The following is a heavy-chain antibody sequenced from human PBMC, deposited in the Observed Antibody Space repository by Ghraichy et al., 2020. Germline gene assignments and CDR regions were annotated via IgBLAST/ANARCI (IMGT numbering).Heavy chain of an antibody. Sequence: GGSLRLSCAASGFTFDDYAMHWVRQAPGKGLEWVSLISGDGGSTYYADSVKGRFTISRDNSKNSLYLQMNSLRTEDTALYYCAKDRPSSSWYWFDPWGQGTLVNGS. CDR1: GFTFDDYA. V-gene: IGHV3-43*02. D-gene: IGHD6-13*01. CDR3: AKDRPSSSWYWFDP. J-gene: IGHJ5*02. CDR2: ISGDGGST.